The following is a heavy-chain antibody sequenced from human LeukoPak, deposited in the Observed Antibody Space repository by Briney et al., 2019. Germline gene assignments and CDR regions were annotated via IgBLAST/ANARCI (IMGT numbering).Heavy chain of an antibody. Sequence: GGSLRLSCAASGFTFSNYGMHWVRQAPGKGLEWVANIKEDGSEKYYVDSVKGRFTISRDNAKNSLDLQMNSLRAEDTAVYYCTGGWGSFDPWGQGTLVTVSS. V-gene: IGHV3-7*02. CDR2: IKEDGSEK. CDR1: GFTFSNYG. J-gene: IGHJ5*02. CDR3: TGGWGSFDP. D-gene: IGHD7-27*01.